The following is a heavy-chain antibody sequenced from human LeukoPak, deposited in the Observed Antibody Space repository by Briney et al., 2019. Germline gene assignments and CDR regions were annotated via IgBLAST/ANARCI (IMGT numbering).Heavy chain of an antibody. CDR3: ARVGGTNFYYYGLDV. D-gene: IGHD3-3*01. J-gene: IGHJ6*02. CDR2: IYDSGST. Sequence: SQTLSLTCTVSGGSISGYYWSWIRQPPGKGLEWIGYIYDSGSTNYNPSLKSRVTISVDTSKNQFSLKLNSVTAADTAVYYCARVGGTNFYYYGLDVWGQGTTVTVSS. CDR1: GGSISGYY. V-gene: IGHV4-59*01.